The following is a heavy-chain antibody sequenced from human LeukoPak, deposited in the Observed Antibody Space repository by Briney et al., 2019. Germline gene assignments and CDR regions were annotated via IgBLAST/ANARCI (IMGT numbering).Heavy chain of an antibody. CDR3: ARADIVVVTAIYWYFDL. CDR2: IYYSGST. J-gene: IGHJ2*01. CDR1: GGSISSHY. D-gene: IGHD2-21*02. V-gene: IGHV4-59*11. Sequence: SETLSLTCTVSGGSISSHYWSWIRQPPGKGLEWIGYIYYSGSTNYNPSLKSRVTISVDRPKNQFSLKLSSVTAADMAVYYCARADIVVVTAIYWYFDLWGRGTLVTVSS.